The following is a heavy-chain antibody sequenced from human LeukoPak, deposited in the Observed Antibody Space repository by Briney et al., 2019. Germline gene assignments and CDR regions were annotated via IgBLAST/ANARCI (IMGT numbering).Heavy chain of an antibody. CDR3: AREEYCTTTRRARMFGY. D-gene: IGHD2/OR15-2a*01. CDR1: GGSISNYY. V-gene: IGHV4-4*07. Sequence: PSETLSLTCSVSGGSISNYYWSWIRQPAGKGLEWIGRVYSDGSTSYNPSLKSRVTMSVDTSKNQFSLKVSSVTAADTAVYYCAREEYCTTTRRARMFGYWGQGTLVTVSS. J-gene: IGHJ4*02. CDR2: VYSDGST.